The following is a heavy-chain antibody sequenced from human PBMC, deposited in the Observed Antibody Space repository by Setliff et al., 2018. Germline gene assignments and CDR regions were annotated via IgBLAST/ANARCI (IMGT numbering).Heavy chain of an antibody. CDR2: INHSGSA. CDR3: AREVGTSTSSDAFDV. Sequence: TLALTCKVSGDSISSGDYFWSWIRQPPGKGLEWNAYINHSGSAYYTPSLKSRVTMSVDTSKNQFSLHLTSVTAANTAVYYCAREVGTSTSSDAFDVWGQGMMVTVSS. V-gene: IGHV4-30-4*08. D-gene: IGHD1-26*01. CDR1: GDSISSGDYF. J-gene: IGHJ3*01.